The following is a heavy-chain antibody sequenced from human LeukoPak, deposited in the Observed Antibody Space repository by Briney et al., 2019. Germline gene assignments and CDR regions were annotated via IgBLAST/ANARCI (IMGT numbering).Heavy chain of an antibody. J-gene: IGHJ3*02. CDR3: ARRYYDILTGYLPYAFDI. CDR2: ISGSGGST. CDR1: GFTFSSYA. V-gene: IGHV3-23*01. D-gene: IGHD3-9*01. Sequence: GGSLRLSCAASGFTFSSYAMSWVRQAPGKGLEWVSAISGSGGSTYYADSVKGRFTISRDNSKNTLYPQMNSLRAEDTAVYYCARRYYDILTGYLPYAFDIWGQGTMVTVSS.